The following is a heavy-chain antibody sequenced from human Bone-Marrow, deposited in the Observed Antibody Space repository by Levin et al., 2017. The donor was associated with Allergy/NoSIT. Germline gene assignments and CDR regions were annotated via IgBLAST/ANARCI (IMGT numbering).Heavy chain of an antibody. CDR1: GFTFDDYA. Sequence: GGSLRLSCAASGFTFDDYAMHWVRQAPGKGLEWVSGISWNSGSIGYADSVKGRFTISRDNAKNSLYLQMNSLRAEDTALYYCAKDKSRIVGATMAFDIWGQGTMVTVSS. J-gene: IGHJ3*02. D-gene: IGHD1-26*01. CDR3: AKDKSRIVGATMAFDI. V-gene: IGHV3-9*01. CDR2: ISWNSGSI.